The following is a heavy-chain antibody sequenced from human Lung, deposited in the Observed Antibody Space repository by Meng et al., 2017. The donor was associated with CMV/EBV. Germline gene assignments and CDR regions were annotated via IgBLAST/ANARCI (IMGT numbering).Heavy chain of an antibody. CDR3: ARGRGYGLDYVAY. J-gene: IGHJ4*02. CDR1: GVSISNHY. V-gene: IGHV4-59*11. Sequence: SETLSLXXTVSGVSISNHYWSWIRQPPGKGLEWIGYVHYTGDTNYKPSLKSRLTTSVDTSKSQFSLKLSSVAAADTAVYFCARGRGYGLDYVAYWGQGTLVTVSS. D-gene: IGHD5-18*01. CDR2: VHYTGDT.